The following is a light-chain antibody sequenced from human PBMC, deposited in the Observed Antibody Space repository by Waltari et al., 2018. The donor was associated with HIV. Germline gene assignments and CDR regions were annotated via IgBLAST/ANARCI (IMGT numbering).Light chain of an antibody. CDR3: QQSSSSPPT. V-gene: IGKV1-39*01. CDR2: AAS. CDR1: QSIGNY. J-gene: IGKJ2*01. Sequence: DIQMTQSPSSLSASVGDGVTIICRASQSIGNYLNWYHQKSGTAPELLIYAASSLQSGVPSRFSGSGSGTDFTLTITSLQPEDFATYYCQQSSSSPPTFSQGTKVEI.